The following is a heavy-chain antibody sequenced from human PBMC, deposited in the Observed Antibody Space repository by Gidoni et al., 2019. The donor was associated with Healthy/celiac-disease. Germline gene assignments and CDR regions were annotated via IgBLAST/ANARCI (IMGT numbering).Heavy chain of an antibody. J-gene: IGHJ4*02. V-gene: IGHV3-21*01. Sequence: VQLVSSGGGLVKPGGSLRLYLAASGFPFSSYSMNWVRQAPGKGLEWGSSIIRSSRYIYYADSVKGLFTSSRDNAKNSLYLQMNSLRAEDTAVYYGARGGRATVTTNFDYWGQGTLVTVSS. CDR3: ARGGRATVTTNFDY. CDR2: IIRSSRYI. D-gene: IGHD4-17*01. CDR1: GFPFSSYS.